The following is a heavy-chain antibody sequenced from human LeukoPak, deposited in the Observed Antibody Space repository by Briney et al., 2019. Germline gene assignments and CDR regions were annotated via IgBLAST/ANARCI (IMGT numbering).Heavy chain of an antibody. D-gene: IGHD4-17*01. CDR2: IHGGGDVT. J-gene: IGHJ4*02. V-gene: IGHV3-23*01. CDR3: ARDPFRTTVTKGEGDY. Sequence: PGGSLRLSCAVSGFTFKNYAMNWVRQAPEKGLEWVSTIHGGGDVTYYADSVKGRFTISRDNSKNTLYLQMNSLRAEDTAVYYCARDPFRTTVTKGEGDYWGQGTLVTVSS. CDR1: GFTFKNYA.